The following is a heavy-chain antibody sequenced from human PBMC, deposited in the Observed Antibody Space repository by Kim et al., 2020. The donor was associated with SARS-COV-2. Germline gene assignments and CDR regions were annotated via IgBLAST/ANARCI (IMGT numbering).Heavy chain of an antibody. D-gene: IGHD2-8*01. J-gene: IGHJ6*02. Sequence: GESLKISCTGSGYNFANHWISWVRQVPGKGLEWMGIIYPGDSQTTYSPAFQGQVTISADQSIRAAYVQLNSLKASDTAIYYCARHLPTPLYFALDVWGQGTTDSVSS. V-gene: IGHV5-51*01. CDR2: IYPGDSQT. CDR1: GYNFANHW. CDR3: ARHLPTPLYFALDV.